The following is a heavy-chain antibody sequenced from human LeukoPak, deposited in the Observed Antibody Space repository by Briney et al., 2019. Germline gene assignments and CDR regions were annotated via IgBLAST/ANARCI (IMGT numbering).Heavy chain of an antibody. V-gene: IGHV1-46*01. CDR1: GYTFTSCY. D-gene: IGHD3-9*01. J-gene: IGHJ6*03. CDR3: ARVLRYYDILTGYSKDYYYYYMDV. Sequence: GASVKVSCKASGYTFTSCYMHWVRQAPGQGLEWMGIINPSGGSTSYAQKFQGRVTMTRDMFTRTVYMELSSLRSDDTAVYYCARVLRYYDILTGYSKDYYYYYMDVWGKGTTVTISS. CDR2: INPSGGST.